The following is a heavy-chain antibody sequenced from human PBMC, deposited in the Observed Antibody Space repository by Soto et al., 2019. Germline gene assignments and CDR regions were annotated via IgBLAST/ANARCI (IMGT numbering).Heavy chain of an antibody. CDR3: ATIRVRGGPLRFED. CDR1: GGLISKYS. Sequence: QVQLVQSGAEVRKPGSSVKVSCKTSGGLISKYSFNWVRQAPGQGLEWMGGFLPISGSTDYAQKFQGRLTITDDRSTSTVYMELSRLRSEDTANYYCATIRVRGGPLRFEDGGQGMLISVSS. V-gene: IGHV1-69*06. D-gene: IGHD5-12*01. J-gene: IGHJ4*01. CDR2: FLPISGST.